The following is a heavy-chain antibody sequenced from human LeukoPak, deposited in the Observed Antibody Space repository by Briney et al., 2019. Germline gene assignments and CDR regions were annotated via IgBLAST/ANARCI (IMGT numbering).Heavy chain of an antibody. CDR2: ISSTSSYI. D-gene: IGHD3-9*01. V-gene: IGHV3-21*01. CDR1: GFTFSDYS. Sequence: GGSLRLSCAASGFTFSDYSLNWVRQAPGKGLEWVSSISSTSSYIYYADSVKGRFTISRDNAENSLYLQMNSLRAEDTAVYYCARFLKTGYWAHCYYFDLWGRGTLVTVSS. CDR3: ARFLKTGYWAHCYYFDL. J-gene: IGHJ2*01.